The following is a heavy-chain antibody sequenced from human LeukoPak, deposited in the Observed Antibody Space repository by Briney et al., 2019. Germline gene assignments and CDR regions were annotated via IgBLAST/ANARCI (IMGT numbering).Heavy chain of an antibody. CDR2: IKYHGSDE. Sequence: ETLTLSCAASGFTFSDYWMNWVRQAPEQGLNWEANIKYHGSDEHYVDSVRGRFTISRDNAKNSLFLQTHSLRAEDTAVYYCARIGGSGTYWDYWAQGTLVTVYS. D-gene: IGHD3-10*01. CDR3: ARIGGSGTYWDY. CDR1: GFTFSDYW. J-gene: IGHJ4*02. V-gene: IGHV3-7*01.